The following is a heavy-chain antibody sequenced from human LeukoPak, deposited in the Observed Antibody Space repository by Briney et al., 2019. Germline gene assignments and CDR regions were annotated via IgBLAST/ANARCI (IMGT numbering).Heavy chain of an antibody. CDR1: GFTFSNYW. D-gene: IGHD2-8*01. V-gene: IGHV3-7*01. CDR2: IKHDGSED. Sequence: PGGSLKLSCAASGFTFSNYWMTWVRQAPGKGLEWVANIKHDGSEDYYLDSVKGRFTISRDNAKSSMWLQMNSLRDEDTAVYYCAREKSGVMVYATIDWFDPWGQGTLVTVSS. J-gene: IGHJ5*02. CDR3: AREKSGVMVYATIDWFDP.